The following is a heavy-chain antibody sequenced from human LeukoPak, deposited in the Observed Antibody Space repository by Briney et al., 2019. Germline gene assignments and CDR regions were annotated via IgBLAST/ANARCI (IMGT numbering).Heavy chain of an antibody. V-gene: IGHV5-10-1*01. D-gene: IGHD5-12*01. Sequence: LGESLRISCKGSGYSFTSYWINWARQMPGKGLEWMGRIDPSDSYTTYSPSFQGHVTISVDKSISTAYLQWSSLRASDTAMYYCARPSSYDLSYCGQGTLVTVSS. CDR2: IDPSDSYT. CDR3: ARPSSYDLSY. J-gene: IGHJ4*02. CDR1: GYSFTSYW.